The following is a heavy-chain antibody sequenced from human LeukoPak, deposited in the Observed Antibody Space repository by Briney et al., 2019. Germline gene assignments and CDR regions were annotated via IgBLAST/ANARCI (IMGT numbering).Heavy chain of an antibody. CDR2: ISPSGTSI. V-gene: IGHV3-11*04. Sequence: GGSLRLSCAASGFSVSGTHMSWVRQAPGKGLEWISHISPSGTSIFYADSVMGRFSISRDNAKKSLYLQMNSLRAEDTAVYYCARNPTDSNYYYYYYMDVWGKGTAVTVSS. CDR1: GFSVSGTH. J-gene: IGHJ6*03. D-gene: IGHD4-11*01. CDR3: ARNPTDSNYYYYYYMDV.